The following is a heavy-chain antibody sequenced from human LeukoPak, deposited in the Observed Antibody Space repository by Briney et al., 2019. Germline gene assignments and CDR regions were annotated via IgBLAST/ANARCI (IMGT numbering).Heavy chain of an antibody. CDR2: INHIGTT. J-gene: IGHJ6*03. CDR3: ARLVVTAPQYHYYMDV. V-gene: IGHV4-34*01. D-gene: IGHD2-21*02. CDR1: GGSFNGHY. Sequence: PSETLSLTCNVSGGSFNGHYWTWIRQPPGKGLEWIAEINHIGTTNHNPSLKSRVTVSTDTSKNQFFLRLTSVTAADTALYYCARLVVTAPQYHYYMDVWGEGTTVTVSS.